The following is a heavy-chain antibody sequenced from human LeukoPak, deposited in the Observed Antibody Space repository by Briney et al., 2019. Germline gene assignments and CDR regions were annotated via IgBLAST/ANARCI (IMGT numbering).Heavy chain of an antibody. J-gene: IGHJ4*02. D-gene: IGHD5-24*01. CDR2: IYPGDSDT. CDR3: ARSKGRDGYVYYFDY. CDR1: GYSFTSYW. V-gene: IGHV5-51*01. Sequence: GESLKISCKGSGYSFTSYWIGWVRPMPGKGLEWMGIIYPGDSDTRYSPSFQGQVAISADKSISTAYLQWSSLKASDTAMYYCARSKGRDGYVYYFDYWGQGTLVTVSS.